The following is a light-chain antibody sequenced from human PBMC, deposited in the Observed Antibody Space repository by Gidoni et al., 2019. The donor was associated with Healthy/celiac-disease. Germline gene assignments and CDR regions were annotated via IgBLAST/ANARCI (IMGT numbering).Light chain of an antibody. CDR1: QSVSSY. V-gene: IGKV3-11*01. CDR2: DAS. CDR3: QQRSNWLT. J-gene: IGKJ4*01. Sequence: EIVLTQSPATLSLSPGERATLSCRASQSVSSYLAWYQQKPGKAPRLLIYDASNRATGIPTRFSGSGSGPDFTLTISSLEPEDFSVYYCQQRSNWLTFGGGTKVEIK.